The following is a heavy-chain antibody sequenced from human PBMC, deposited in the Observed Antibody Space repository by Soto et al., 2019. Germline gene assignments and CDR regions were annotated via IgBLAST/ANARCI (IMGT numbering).Heavy chain of an antibody. D-gene: IGHD1-20*01. CDR1: GFTVSSNY. CDR3: AREGITGREYDAFDI. CDR2: IYSGGST. V-gene: IGHV3-53*02. J-gene: IGHJ3*02. Sequence: EVQLVETGGGLIQPGGSLRLSCAASGFTVSSNYMSWVRQAPGKGLEWVSVIYSGGSTCYADSVKGRFTISRDNSKNTLYLQMNSLRAEDTAVYYCAREGITGREYDAFDIWGQGTMVTVSS.